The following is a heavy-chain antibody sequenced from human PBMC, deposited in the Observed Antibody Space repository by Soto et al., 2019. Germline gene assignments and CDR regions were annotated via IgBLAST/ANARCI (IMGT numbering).Heavy chain of an antibody. D-gene: IGHD5-18*01. V-gene: IGHV3-30-3*01. CDR1: GFTFSSYA. Sequence: QVQLVESGGGVVQPGRSLRLSCAASGFTFSSYAMHWVRQAPGKGLEWVAVISYDGSNKYYADSVKGRFTIPRDNSKNTLYLQMNSLRAEDTAVYYCARDLRHSYGYLEVDDYWGQGTLVTVSS. J-gene: IGHJ4*02. CDR3: ARDLRHSYGYLEVDDY. CDR2: ISYDGSNK.